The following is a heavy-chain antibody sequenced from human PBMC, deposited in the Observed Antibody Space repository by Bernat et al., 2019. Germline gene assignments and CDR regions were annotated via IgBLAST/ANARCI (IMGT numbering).Heavy chain of an antibody. CDR3: ARAGDHGDWYFDL. J-gene: IGHJ2*01. Sequence: EVQLVESGGGLVQPGGSLRLSCAASGFTFSSYWMSWVRQAPGKGLEWVANIKQDGSEKYYVDSVKGRFTISRDNAKNSLYLQMNSLRAEDTAVYYCARAGDHGDWYFDLWGRGTLVTVSS. CDR1: GFTFSSYW. CDR2: IKQDGSEK. V-gene: IGHV3-7*02. D-gene: IGHD7-27*01.